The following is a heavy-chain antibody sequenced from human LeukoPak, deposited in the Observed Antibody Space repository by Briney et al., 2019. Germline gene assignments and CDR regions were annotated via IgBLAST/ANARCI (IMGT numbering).Heavy chain of an antibody. J-gene: IGHJ4*02. V-gene: IGHV3-21*01. CDR2: ISGSGSII. Sequence: GGTLRLSCAASGFTFSSYGMSWVRQAPGKGLEWVSAISGSGSIIYYADSVKGRFTISRDNAKNSLYLQMNSLRAEDTALYYCARNAGNDYWGQGTLVTVSS. D-gene: IGHD4-23*01. CDR3: ARNAGNDY. CDR1: GFTFSSYG.